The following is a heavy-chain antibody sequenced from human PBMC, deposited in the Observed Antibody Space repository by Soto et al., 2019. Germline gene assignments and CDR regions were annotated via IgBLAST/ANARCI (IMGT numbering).Heavy chain of an antibody. J-gene: IGHJ3*02. Sequence: QVQLQESGPGLVKPSETLSLTCTVSGGSINNYYLSWIRQPPGKGLEWIGYIYYSRGTNYNPSLKNRVTTSVDTSNSQFSPKLSSVTAADTAVYYCARRYSGYDDAFDIWGQGTMVTVSS. CDR2: IYYSRGT. CDR3: ARRYSGYDDAFDI. V-gene: IGHV4-59*01. D-gene: IGHD5-12*01. CDR1: GGSINNYY.